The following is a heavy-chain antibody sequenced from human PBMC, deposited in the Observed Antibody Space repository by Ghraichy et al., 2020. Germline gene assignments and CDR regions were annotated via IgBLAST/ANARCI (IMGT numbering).Heavy chain of an antibody. V-gene: IGHV3-23*01. J-gene: IGHJ6*02. D-gene: IGHD6-13*01. CDR2: ISAGGRVT. CDR3: AKDKGAAGTNYYYYGMDV. Sequence: GESLNISCAASGFTFDNYAMNWVRQAPGKGLEWVSAISAGGRVTFYADSVKGRFTISRDNSKKTLYLQLNTLRAEDTAIYYCAKDKGAAGTNYYYYGMDVWGQGTAVTVSS. CDR1: GFTFDNYA.